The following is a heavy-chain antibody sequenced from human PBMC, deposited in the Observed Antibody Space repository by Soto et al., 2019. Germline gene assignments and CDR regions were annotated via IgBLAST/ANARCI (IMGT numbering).Heavy chain of an antibody. CDR2: IIPIFGTA. J-gene: IGHJ5*02. CDR3: ARLEWSTNWFDP. CDR1: GGTFSSYA. D-gene: IGHD3-3*01. Sequence: SVKVSCKASGGTFSSYAISWVRQAPGQGLEWMGGIIPIFGTANYAQKFQGRVTITADKSTSTAYMELSSLRSEDTAVYYCARLEWSTNWFDPWGQGTLVTVYS. V-gene: IGHV1-69*06.